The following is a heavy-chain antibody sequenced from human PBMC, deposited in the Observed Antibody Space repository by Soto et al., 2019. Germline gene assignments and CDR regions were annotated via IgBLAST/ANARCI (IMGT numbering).Heavy chain of an antibody. V-gene: IGHV1-69*01. CDR2: IIPIVGTA. CDR1: GGTFSSYA. D-gene: IGHD5-18*01. Sequence: QVQLVQSGAEVKKPGSSVKVSCKASGGTFSSYAISWVRQAPGQGLEWMGGIIPIVGTANYAQKFQGRVTITADESTSTAYMELSSLRSEDTAVYYCATRDTGYSYGQYYYHYGMDVWGQGTTVTVSS. J-gene: IGHJ6*02. CDR3: ATRDTGYSYGQYYYHYGMDV.